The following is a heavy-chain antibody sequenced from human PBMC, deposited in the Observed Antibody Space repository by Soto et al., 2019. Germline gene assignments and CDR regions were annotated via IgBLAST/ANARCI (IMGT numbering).Heavy chain of an antibody. CDR3: ARQVAGTFDY. J-gene: IGHJ4*02. V-gene: IGHV4-59*08. Sequence: SETLSLTCTVSGGSISSYYWSWIRQPPGKGLEWIGYIYYSGSTNYNPSLKSRVTISVDTSKNQFSLKLSSVTAADTAVYYCARQVAGTFDYWDQGTLVTVSS. D-gene: IGHD6-19*01. CDR2: IYYSGST. CDR1: GGSISSYY.